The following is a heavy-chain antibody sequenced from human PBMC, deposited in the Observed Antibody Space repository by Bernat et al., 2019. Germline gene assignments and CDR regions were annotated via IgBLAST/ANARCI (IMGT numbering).Heavy chain of an antibody. J-gene: IGHJ4*02. CDR2: INDDGTTT. V-gene: IGHV3-74*01. CDR1: GFTFSSSW. Sequence: EVQLVESGGGLVQPGGSLTLSCAASGFTFSSSWMHWVRQAPGKGLMWVSHINDDGTTTTYADSVRGRFTISSDNAKNTVFLKMNSLPAEDTAVYFCTTDSRSHGEASYYWGQGTLVTVSS. CDR3: TTDSRSHGEASYY. D-gene: IGHD3-10*01.